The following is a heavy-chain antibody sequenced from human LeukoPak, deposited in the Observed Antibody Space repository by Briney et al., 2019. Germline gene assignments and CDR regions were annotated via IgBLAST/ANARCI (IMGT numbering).Heavy chain of an antibody. V-gene: IGHV3-30*02. CDR3: AQERDRRGYFDY. CDR2: IRYDGNEK. CDR1: GFTFRSNA. D-gene: IGHD2-15*01. J-gene: IGHJ4*02. Sequence: GGSLRLSCAASGFTFRSNAMHWVRQALGKGLEWVTFIRYDGNEKYYADSVKGRFTVSRDNSKNTLYLQMNSLRVEDTAVYYCAQERDRRGYFDYWGQGTLVTVSS.